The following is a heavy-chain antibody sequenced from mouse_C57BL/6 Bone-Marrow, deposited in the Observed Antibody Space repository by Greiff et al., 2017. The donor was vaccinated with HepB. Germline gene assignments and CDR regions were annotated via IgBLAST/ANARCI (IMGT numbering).Heavy chain of an antibody. CDR1: GYSITSDY. D-gene: IGHD1-1*01. CDR3: ARWATTVVGGWYFDV. CDR2: ISYSGST. V-gene: IGHV3-8*01. Sequence: EVKLMESGPGLAKPSQTLSLTCSVTGYSITSDYWNWIRKFPGNKLEYMGYISYSGSTYYNPSLKSRISITRDTSKNRYYLQVNSVTTEDTATYYCARWATTVVGGWYFDVWGTGTTVTVSS. J-gene: IGHJ1*03.